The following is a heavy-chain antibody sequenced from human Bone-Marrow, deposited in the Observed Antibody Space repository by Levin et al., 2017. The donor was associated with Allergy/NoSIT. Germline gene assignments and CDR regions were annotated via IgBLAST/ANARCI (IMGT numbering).Heavy chain of an antibody. V-gene: IGHV4-59*01. CDR2: IYFSGST. Sequence: SQTLSLTCTVAGAPSTGFYWTWIRQSPGKGLEWIGHIYFSGSTDYHPSLGSRVTISSDSSKNQFSLKLTSVTAADTAVYYCARREAVPGTPYDYWGQGTLVTVAS. CDR1: GAPSTGFY. D-gene: IGHD6-19*01. CDR3: ARREAVPGTPYDY. J-gene: IGHJ4*02.